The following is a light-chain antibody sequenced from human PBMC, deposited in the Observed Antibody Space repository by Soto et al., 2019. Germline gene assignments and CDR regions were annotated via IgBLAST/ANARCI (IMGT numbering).Light chain of an antibody. V-gene: IGLV2-14*01. J-gene: IGLJ1*01. CDR3: SSYTNINTRACV. CDR2: EVT. Sequence: QSALTQPASVSGSPGQSITISCTGTSADIGFYDYVSWYQQYPGKAPKLIIYEVTDRPSGVSNRFSGSKSGNTASLTISGLQAEDEAEYYCSSYTNINTRACVFGTGTKLTVL. CDR1: SADIGFYDY.